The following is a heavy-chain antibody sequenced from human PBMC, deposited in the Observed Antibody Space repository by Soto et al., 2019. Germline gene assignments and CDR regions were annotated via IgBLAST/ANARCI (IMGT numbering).Heavy chain of an antibody. Sequence: GASVKISCKASGGTFSSYAISWVRQAPGQGLEWMGGIIPIFGTANYAQKFQGRVTITADESTGTAYMELSSLRSEDTAVYYCASPLYSSGWFYYGMDVWGQGTTVTVSS. D-gene: IGHD6-19*01. CDR2: IIPIFGTA. CDR3: ASPLYSSGWFYYGMDV. J-gene: IGHJ6*02. CDR1: GGTFSSYA. V-gene: IGHV1-69*13.